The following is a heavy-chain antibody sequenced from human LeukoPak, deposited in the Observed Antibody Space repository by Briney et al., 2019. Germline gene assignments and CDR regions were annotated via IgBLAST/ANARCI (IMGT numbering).Heavy chain of an antibody. CDR3: ANGDYYGSGSYYNPFDY. V-gene: IGHV3-30*18. D-gene: IGHD3-10*01. Sequence: GGSLKLSCAASGFTFSSYGMHWVRQAPGKGLEWVAVISYDGSNKYYADSVKGRFTISRDNSKNTLYLQMNSLRAEDTAVYYCANGDYYGSGSYYNPFDYWGQGTLVTVSS. CDR1: GFTFSSYG. CDR2: ISYDGSNK. J-gene: IGHJ4*02.